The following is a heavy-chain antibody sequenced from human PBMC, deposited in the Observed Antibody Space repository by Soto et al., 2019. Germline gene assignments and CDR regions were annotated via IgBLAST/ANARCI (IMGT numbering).Heavy chain of an antibody. V-gene: IGHV3-74*01. CDR1: GFTFSTYW. Sequence: EVHLVESGGGLVQPGGSLRLSCAASGFTFSTYWMHWVRQAPAKGLVWVSRINSDGSSTSYADSVKGRFTISRDNAKNTLYLQMNGLRAEDTAVYYCTRVGYSSGYGFWGQGTLVTVSS. J-gene: IGHJ4*02. CDR2: INSDGSST. CDR3: TRVGYSSGYGF. D-gene: IGHD5-18*01.